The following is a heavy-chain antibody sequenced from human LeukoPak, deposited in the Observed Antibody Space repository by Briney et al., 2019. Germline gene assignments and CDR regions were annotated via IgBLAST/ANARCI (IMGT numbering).Heavy chain of an antibody. J-gene: IGHJ6*02. CDR3: ARGGCSSTSCYTGDYYYYGMDV. CDR2: IGTAGDT. Sequence: PGGSLRLSCAASGFTFSSYDMHWVRQATGKGLEWVSAIGTAGDTYYPGSVKGRFTISRENAKNYLYLQMNSLRAGDTAVYDCARGGCSSTSCYTGDYYYYGMDVWGQGTTVTVSS. V-gene: IGHV3-13*01. CDR1: GFTFSSYD. D-gene: IGHD2-2*02.